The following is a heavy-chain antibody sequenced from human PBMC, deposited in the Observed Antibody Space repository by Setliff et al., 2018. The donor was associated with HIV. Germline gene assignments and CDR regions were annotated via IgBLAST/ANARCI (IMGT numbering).Heavy chain of an antibody. D-gene: IGHD3-16*02. J-gene: IGHJ4*02. CDR3: SINSPLSS. CDR1: GFILSEDW. V-gene: IGHV3-15*01. Sequence: PGGSLRLSCAVSGFILSEDWMSWVRQAPGKGLEWLGRIKSKRDGGTIDYTAPVKGRFTISRDDSKNTLYLEMNNLKTEDTALYFCSINSPLSSWGQGTLVTVSS. CDR2: IKSKRDGGTI.